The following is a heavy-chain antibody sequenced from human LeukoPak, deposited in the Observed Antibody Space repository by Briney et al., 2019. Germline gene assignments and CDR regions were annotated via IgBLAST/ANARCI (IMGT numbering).Heavy chain of an antibody. D-gene: IGHD2-2*01. CDR2: INHSGST. J-gene: IGHJ5*02. CDR3: ASVLYCSSTSCYLRNLFDP. CDR1: GGSFSGYY. V-gene: IGHV4-34*01. Sequence: SETLSLTCAVYGGSFSGYYWNWIRQPPGKGLEWIGEINHSGSTNYNPSLKSRVTISVDTSKNQFSLKLSSVTAADTAVYYCASVLYCSSTSCYLRNLFDPWGQGTLVTVSS.